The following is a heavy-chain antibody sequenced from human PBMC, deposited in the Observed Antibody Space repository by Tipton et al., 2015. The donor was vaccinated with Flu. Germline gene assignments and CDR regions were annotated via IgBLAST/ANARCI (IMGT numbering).Heavy chain of an antibody. J-gene: IGHJ1*01. D-gene: IGHD2-15*01. V-gene: IGHV4-38-2*02. CDR1: GYSISSGYY. CDR2: IYHSGST. CDR3: ARAGGGAYCSGGSCYWSEYFQH. Sequence: TLSLTCTVSGYSISSGYYWGWIRQPPGKGLEWVGSIYHSGSTYYNPSLKSRVTISVDTSKNQFSLKLSSVTAADTAVYYCARAGGGAYCSGGSCYWSEYFQHWGQGTLVTVSS.